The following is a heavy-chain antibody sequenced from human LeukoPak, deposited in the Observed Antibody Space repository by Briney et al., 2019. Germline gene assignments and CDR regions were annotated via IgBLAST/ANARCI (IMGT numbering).Heavy chain of an antibody. CDR1: GFTLSSYS. J-gene: IGHJ4*02. CDR2: ISSSSSYI. CDR3: ARGHWLQLDY. D-gene: IGHD5-24*01. Sequence: GGSLRLSCAASGFTLSSYSMNWVRRAPGKGLEWVSSISSSSSYIYYADSVKGRFTISRDNVKNSLYLQMNSLRAEDTAVYYCARGHWLQLDYWGQGTLVTVSS. V-gene: IGHV3-21*01.